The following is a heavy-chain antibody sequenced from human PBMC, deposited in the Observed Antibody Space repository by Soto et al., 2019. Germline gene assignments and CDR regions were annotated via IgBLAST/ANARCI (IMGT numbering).Heavy chain of an antibody. J-gene: IGHJ4*02. CDR2: IKQDGSEK. Sequence: EVQLVESGGDLVQPGGSLRLSCAASGFTFSNYWMSWVRQAPGKGLEWVANIKQDGSEKHYVDSVKGRFTISRDNAKNSLNLQINSLRAEDTAVYSCARVTTVGGNWGQGTLVTVSS. CDR3: ARVTTVGGN. V-gene: IGHV3-7*01. CDR1: GFTFSNYW. D-gene: IGHD4-17*01.